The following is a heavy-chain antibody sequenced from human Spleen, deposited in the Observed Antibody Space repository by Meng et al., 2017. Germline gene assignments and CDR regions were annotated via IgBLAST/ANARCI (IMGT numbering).Heavy chain of an antibody. CDR2: IYYSGST. CDR1: GGSISSYY. Sequence: SETLSLTCTVSGGSISSYYWSWIRQPPGKGLEWIGYIYYSGSTNYNPSLKSRVTISVDMSKTEFSLKLRSVTAADTAVYYCARGQSSGYPYFYSYGLDVWGQGTTVTVSS. CDR3: ARGQSSGYPYFYSYGLDV. D-gene: IGHD3-22*01. J-gene: IGHJ6*02. V-gene: IGHV4-59*01.